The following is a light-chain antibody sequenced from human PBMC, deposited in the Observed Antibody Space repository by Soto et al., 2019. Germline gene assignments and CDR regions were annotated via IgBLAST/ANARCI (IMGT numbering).Light chain of an antibody. J-gene: IGLJ2*01. CDR1: SSNIGAGYD. V-gene: IGLV1-40*01. CDR3: QSYDSSLSGVV. Sequence: QSVLTQPPSVSGAPGQRVTISCTGSSSNIGAGYDVHWYQQLPGTAPKLLIYNNNNRPSGVLDRFSGSKSGTSASLAITGLQAEDEADYYCQSYDSSLSGVVFGGGTKLTVL. CDR2: NNN.